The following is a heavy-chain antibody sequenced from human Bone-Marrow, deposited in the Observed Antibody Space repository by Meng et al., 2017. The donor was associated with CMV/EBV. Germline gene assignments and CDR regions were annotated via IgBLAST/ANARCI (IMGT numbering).Heavy chain of an antibody. V-gene: IGHV1-46*01. D-gene: IGHD2-2*02. CDR1: GYTFTSYY. CDR2: INPSGGST. CDR3: ARDTPLHCSSTSCYTDWFDP. Sequence: ASVKVSCKASGYTFTSYYMHWVRQAPGQGLEWMGIINPSGGSTSYAQKFQGSVTMTRDTSTSTVHMELSSLRSEDTAVYYCARDTPLHCSSTSCYTDWFDPWGQGTLVTVSS. J-gene: IGHJ5*02.